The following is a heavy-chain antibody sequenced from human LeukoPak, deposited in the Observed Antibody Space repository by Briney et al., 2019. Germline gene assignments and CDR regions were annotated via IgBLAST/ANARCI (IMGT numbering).Heavy chain of an antibody. J-gene: IGHJ6*02. CDR3: AKTRSPSLHDYYYGMDV. Sequence: GGSLRLSCAAFGFSFSSYGMHWVRQAPGKGLEWVALVSYDGNNKYYTDSVKGRFTISRENSKIRLYLEMNSLRIEDTAVYYCAKTRSPSLHDYYYGMDVWGQGTTVTVSS. D-gene: IGHD5-24*01. V-gene: IGHV3-30*18. CDR2: VSYDGNNK. CDR1: GFSFSSYG.